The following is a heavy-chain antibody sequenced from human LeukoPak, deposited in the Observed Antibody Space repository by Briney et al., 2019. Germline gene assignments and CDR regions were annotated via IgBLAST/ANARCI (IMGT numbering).Heavy chain of an antibody. CDR1: GGSISSSGSY. D-gene: IGHD2-2*01. J-gene: IGHJ3*02. CDR2: IYYSGST. V-gene: IGHV4-39*07. Sequence: SETLSLTCTVSGGSISSSGSYWGWVRQPPGEGLEWIGIIYYSGSTYYNPSLKSRVTISVNTSKNQFSLKLSSVTAADTAVCYCARAGYCSSTSCYYAFDIWGQGTMVTVSS. CDR3: ARAGYCSSTSCYYAFDI.